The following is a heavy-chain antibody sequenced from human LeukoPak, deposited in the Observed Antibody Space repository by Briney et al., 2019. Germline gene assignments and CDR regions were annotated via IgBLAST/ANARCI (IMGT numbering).Heavy chain of an antibody. V-gene: IGHV3-7*04. D-gene: IGHD5-18*01. Sequence: GGSLRLSCAASGFTFSTCWMSWVRQAPGKGLEWVAIIKGDGSEKAYVDSVKGRFSISRDNAENSLYLQMSSLRAEDTAVYYCAKDWGYGETGIDFWGQGTLVTVSS. CDR3: AKDWGYGETGIDF. J-gene: IGHJ4*02. CDR1: GFTFSTCW. CDR2: IKGDGSEK.